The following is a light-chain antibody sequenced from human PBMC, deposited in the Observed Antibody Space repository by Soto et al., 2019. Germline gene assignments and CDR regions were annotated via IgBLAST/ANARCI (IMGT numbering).Light chain of an antibody. Sequence: QSVLTRPASVSGSPGQSITISCTGTSSDVGGYKFVSWYQQHPGKAPKLMIYEVSNRPSGVSSRFSGSKSGNTASLTISGLQAEDEADYYCGSYTGSIYVFGTGTKVTVL. V-gene: IGLV2-14*01. CDR3: GSYTGSIYV. CDR2: EVS. J-gene: IGLJ1*01. CDR1: SSDVGGYKF.